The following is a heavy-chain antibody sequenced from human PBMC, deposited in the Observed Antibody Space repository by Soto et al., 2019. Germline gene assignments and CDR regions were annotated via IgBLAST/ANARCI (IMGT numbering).Heavy chain of an antibody. V-gene: IGHV5-51*01. J-gene: IGHJ6*02. CDR1: GYSFTSYW. D-gene: IGHD5-12*01. CDR2: IYPGDSDT. CDR3: SRQAEWVVARPGIYSYEYGMDV. Sequence: WAALTISCKGSGYSFTSYWIGWVRQMPGKGLEWMGIIYPGDSDTRYSPSFQGQVTISADTSINTAYLQWSSLKPSDTAMYYCSRQAEWVVARPGIYSYEYGMDVGGQGTQVPPSS.